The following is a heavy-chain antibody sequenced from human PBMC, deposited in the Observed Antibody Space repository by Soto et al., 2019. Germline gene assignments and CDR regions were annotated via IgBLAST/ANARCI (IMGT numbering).Heavy chain of an antibody. CDR1: GGTFSSYA. J-gene: IGHJ5*02. CDR3: AREPDRSSWFSRFDP. V-gene: IGHV1-69*13. D-gene: IGHD6-13*01. Sequence: SVKVSCKASGGTFSSYAISWVRQAPGQGLEWMGGIIPIFGTANYAQKFQGRVTITADESTSTAYMELSSLRSEDTAVYYCAREPDRSSWFSRFDPWGQGTLVTVSS. CDR2: IIPIFGTA.